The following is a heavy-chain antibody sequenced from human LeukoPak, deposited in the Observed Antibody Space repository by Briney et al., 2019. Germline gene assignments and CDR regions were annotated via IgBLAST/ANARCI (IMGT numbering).Heavy chain of an antibody. CDR1: GFTFSGYY. CDR2: ISDTSTYT. Sequence: GGSLRLSCAASGFTFSGYYMTWVRQPPGKGLEWVSSISDTSTYTFYKESLWGRFTVSRDNTKNSLSLQMSSLRADDSAVYYCARVTLHWNEVGRHYFFYMDVWGKGTTVTVSS. V-gene: IGHV3-21*01. CDR3: ARVTLHWNEVGRHYFFYMDV. D-gene: IGHD1-1*01. J-gene: IGHJ6*03.